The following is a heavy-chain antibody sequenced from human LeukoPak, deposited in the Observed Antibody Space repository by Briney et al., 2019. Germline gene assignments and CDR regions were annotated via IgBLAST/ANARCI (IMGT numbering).Heavy chain of an antibody. Sequence: GESLKISCKGSGYSFTSYWIGWVRQMPGKGLEWMGIIYPGDSDTRYSPSFQGQVTISADKSISTAYLQWSSLKASDTAMYYCARRLTCRVGTSCYNALYYFDYWGQGTLVTVSS. J-gene: IGHJ4*02. V-gene: IGHV5-51*01. CDR2: IYPGDSDT. CDR3: ARRLTCRVGTSCYNALYYFDY. D-gene: IGHD2-2*02. CDR1: GYSFTSYW.